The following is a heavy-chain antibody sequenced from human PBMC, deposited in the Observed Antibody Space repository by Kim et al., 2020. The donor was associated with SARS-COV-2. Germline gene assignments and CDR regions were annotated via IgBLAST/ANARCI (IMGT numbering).Heavy chain of an antibody. CDR2: IRSDGSHK. J-gene: IGHJ4*02. V-gene: IGHV3-30*02. CDR1: GFTFSGYG. CDR3: ANFES. Sequence: GGSLRLSCAASGFTFSGYGMHWVRQAPGKGLEWVAAIRSDGSHKYYADSVKGRFTISRDNSKNLVYLQMNSLREEETAVYYCANFESWGQGTLVTVSS.